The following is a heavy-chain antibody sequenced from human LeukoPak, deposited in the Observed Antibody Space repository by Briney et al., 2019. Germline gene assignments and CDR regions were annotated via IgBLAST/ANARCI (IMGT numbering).Heavy chain of an antibody. CDR1: GFTFSSYS. Sequence: GGSLRLSCAASGFTFSSYSMNWVRQTPGKGLEWVSVTSGSGKITSHAESVKGRFTISRDNAKNSLYLQMNSLRAEDTAVYYCARGGLRPVDYWGQGTLVTVSS. CDR3: ARGGLRPVDY. D-gene: IGHD3-16*01. V-gene: IGHV3-21*01. J-gene: IGHJ4*02. CDR2: TSGSGKIT.